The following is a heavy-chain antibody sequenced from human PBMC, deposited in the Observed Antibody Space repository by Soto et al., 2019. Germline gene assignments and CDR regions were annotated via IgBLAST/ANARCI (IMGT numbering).Heavy chain of an antibody. CDR3: AKYLNSYYYYSMDV. CDR2: LRGRGGTT. Sequence: GGSLRLSCAASGFTLRNYAMSWVRQAPGKGLEWVSALRGRGGTTYYADSVKGRFTVSRDNSKNTLYLQMNSLRVEDTALYYCAKYLNSYYYYSMDVWGQGTTVTVSS. D-gene: IGHD3-9*01. CDR1: GFTLRNYA. V-gene: IGHV3-23*01. J-gene: IGHJ6*02.